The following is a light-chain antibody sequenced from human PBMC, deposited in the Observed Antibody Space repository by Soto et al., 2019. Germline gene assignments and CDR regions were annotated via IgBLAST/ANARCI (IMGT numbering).Light chain of an antibody. J-gene: IGKJ1*01. CDR1: QSVSSSY. Sequence: EIVLTQSPGTLSLSPGERATLSCRASQSVSSSYFAWYQQRFGQAPRLLIYGASSRATGIPDRFSGSGSGTGFTLTISRLEPEDFAVYYCQQYGSSSWTFGQGTKLEIK. CDR3: QQYGSSSWT. CDR2: GAS. V-gene: IGKV3-20*01.